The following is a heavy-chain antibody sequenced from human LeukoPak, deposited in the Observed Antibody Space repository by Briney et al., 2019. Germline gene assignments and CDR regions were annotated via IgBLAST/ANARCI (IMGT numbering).Heavy chain of an antibody. CDR3: TRGIVVVPAARPFDY. J-gene: IGHJ4*02. Sequence: GGSLRLSCTASGFTFGDYAMSWVRGAPGKGLEGVGFIRGKAYGGTTEYAASVKVRFTTSRDASKSIAYLQMNRLKTEDTAVYYCTRGIVVVPAARPFDYWGQGTLVTVSS. CDR2: IRGKAYGGTT. V-gene: IGHV3-49*04. D-gene: IGHD2-2*01. CDR1: GFTFGDYA.